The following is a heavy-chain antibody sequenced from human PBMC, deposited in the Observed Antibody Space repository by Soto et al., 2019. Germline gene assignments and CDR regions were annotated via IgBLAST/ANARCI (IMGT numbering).Heavy chain of an antibody. CDR2: ISKSDYT. CDR3: AREDSIIIPAVSDF. V-gene: IGHV3-21*01. CDR1: GFAFNNYG. Sequence: PGGSLRLSCTVSGFAFNNYGINWVRQAPGKGLEWVSSISKSDYTYYSDSVKGRFTFSRDNAKNSVSLQMNTLRVEDTAVYYCAREDSIIIPAVSDFWGQGTLVTVSS. J-gene: IGHJ4*02. D-gene: IGHD2-2*01.